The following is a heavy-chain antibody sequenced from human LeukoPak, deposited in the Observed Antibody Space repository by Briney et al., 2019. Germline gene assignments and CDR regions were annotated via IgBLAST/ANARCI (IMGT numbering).Heavy chain of an antibody. Sequence: GGSLRLSCVASGFSFSRFAMNWVRQAPGMGLEWVSVTSYDGRNKYYADSVKGRFTTSRDNSKNTLYLQMNSLRAEDTAVYYCARTGVVVTATDAFDIWGQGTMVTVSS. D-gene: IGHD2-21*02. CDR1: GFSFSRFA. V-gene: IGHV3-30*03. CDR3: ARTGVVVTATDAFDI. J-gene: IGHJ3*02. CDR2: TSYDGRNK.